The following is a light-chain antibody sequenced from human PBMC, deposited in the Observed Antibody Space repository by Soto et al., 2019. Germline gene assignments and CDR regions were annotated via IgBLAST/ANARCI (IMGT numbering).Light chain of an antibody. CDR3: QQSYSSPPWT. Sequence: QMTPSPASPSASVGGRVTISFRASQTVSTFLNWYQQKPGTAPRLLIYRASSVQSGVPPRFSGSGSGRDFTLTISSLRPEDIATYFCQQSYSSPPWTFGQGSK. CDR2: RAS. CDR1: QTVSTF. V-gene: IGKV1-39*01. J-gene: IGKJ1*01.